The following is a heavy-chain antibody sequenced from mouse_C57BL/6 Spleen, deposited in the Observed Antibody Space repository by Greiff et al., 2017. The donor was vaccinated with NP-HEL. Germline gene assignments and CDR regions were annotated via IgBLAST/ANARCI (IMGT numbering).Heavy chain of an antibody. CDR3: ARADDGYPPFAY. Sequence: EVKLQESGPGMVKPSQSLSLTCTVTGYSITSGYDWHWIRHFPGNKLEWMGYISYSGSTNYNPSLKSRISITHDTSKNHFFLKLNSVTTEDTATYYCARADDGYPPFAYWGQGTLVTVSA. D-gene: IGHD2-3*01. CDR2: ISYSGST. V-gene: IGHV3-1*01. J-gene: IGHJ3*01. CDR1: GYSITSGYD.